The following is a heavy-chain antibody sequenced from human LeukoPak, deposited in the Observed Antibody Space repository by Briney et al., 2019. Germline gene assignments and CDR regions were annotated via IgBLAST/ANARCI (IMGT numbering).Heavy chain of an antibody. CDR3: ARGYAYYYYMDV. D-gene: IGHD2-15*01. J-gene: IGHJ6*03. CDR2: ISRSCSTI. V-gene: IGHV3-48*03. CDR1: GFTFSSYE. Sequence: PGGALRLSCAASGFTFSSYEMNWVRQAPGKGVEWVSYISRSCSTIYYADSVKGRFTISRDNAKNSLYLQLNSLRAEDTAVYYCARGYAYYYYMDVWGKGTTVTISS.